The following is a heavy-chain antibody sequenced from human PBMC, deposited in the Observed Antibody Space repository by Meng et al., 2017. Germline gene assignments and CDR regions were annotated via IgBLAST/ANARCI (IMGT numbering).Heavy chain of an antibody. J-gene: IGHJ6*02. D-gene: IGHD6-13*01. CDR3: ARELYSSRTGYGMDV. CDR2: IYTGGST. Sequence: SETLSLTCTVSGGSISSGSYYWSWIRQPAGKGLEWIGRIYTGGSTNYNPSLKSRVTISVDTSKNQFSLKLSSVTAADTAVYYCARELYSSRTGYGMDVWGQGTTVTVSS. V-gene: IGHV4-61*02. CDR1: GGSISSGSYY.